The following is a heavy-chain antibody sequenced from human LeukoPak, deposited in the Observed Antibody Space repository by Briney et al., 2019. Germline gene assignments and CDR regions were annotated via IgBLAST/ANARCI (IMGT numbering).Heavy chain of an antibody. CDR2: IYYSGST. Sequence: PSETLSLTCTVSGGSISSYYWSWIRQPPGKGLERIGYIYYSGSTNYNPSLKSRVTISVDTSKNQFSLKLSSVTAADTAVYYCARGTVTAIRPPYFDPWGQGTLVTVSS. J-gene: IGHJ5*02. CDR1: GGSISSYY. D-gene: IGHD2-21*02. V-gene: IGHV4-59*01. CDR3: ARGTVTAIRPPYFDP.